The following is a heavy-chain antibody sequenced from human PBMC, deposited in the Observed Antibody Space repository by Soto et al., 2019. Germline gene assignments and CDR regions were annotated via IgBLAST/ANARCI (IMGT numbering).Heavy chain of an antibody. J-gene: IGHJ5*02. CDR1: GGTFSSYA. CDR3: ARSSGGNFGIIIEGSNWFDP. Sequence: SVKVSCKASGGTFSSYAISWVRQAPGQGLEWMGGISPIFGTANYAQKFQGRVTITADKSTSTAYMELSSLRSDDTAIYYCARSSGGNFGIIIEGSNWFDPWGQGTLVTVSS. CDR2: ISPIFGTA. V-gene: IGHV1-69*06. D-gene: IGHD3-3*01.